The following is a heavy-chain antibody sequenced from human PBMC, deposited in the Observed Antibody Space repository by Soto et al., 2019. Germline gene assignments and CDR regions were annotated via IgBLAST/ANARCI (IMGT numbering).Heavy chain of an antibody. D-gene: IGHD3-3*01. CDR3: ARGGYYWDN. CDR2: IGSGGTI. J-gene: IGHJ4*01. CDR1: GFTFSTYE. V-gene: IGHV3-48*03. Sequence: PVGSLRLSCAASGFTFSTYEMTWVRQAAGKGLEWVSYIGSGGTIFYADSVKGRFTTSRDNDRNSLYLQMNSLRDEDTAVYYCARGGYYWDNWGRGSLVTVSS.